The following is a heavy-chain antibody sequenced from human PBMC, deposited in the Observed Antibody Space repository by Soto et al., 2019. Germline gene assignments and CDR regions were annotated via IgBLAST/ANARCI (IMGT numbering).Heavy chain of an antibody. CDR2: IYYSGST. CDR1: GGSISSGGYY. Sequence: SETLSLTCTVSGGSISSGGYYWSWIRQHPGKGLEWIGYIYYSGSTYYNPSLKSRVTISVDTSKNQFSLKLSSVTAADTAVYYCARSSKFAVINWFDPWGQGTLVTVSS. J-gene: IGHJ5*02. V-gene: IGHV4-31*03. D-gene: IGHD3-16*02. CDR3: ARSSKFAVINWFDP.